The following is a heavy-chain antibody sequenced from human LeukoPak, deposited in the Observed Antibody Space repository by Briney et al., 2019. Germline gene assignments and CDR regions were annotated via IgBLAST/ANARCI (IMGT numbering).Heavy chain of an antibody. J-gene: IGHJ4*02. CDR2: FDPEDGET. V-gene: IGHV1-24*01. CDR3: ATAGPYCTNGVCYIAHLDY. D-gene: IGHD2-8*01. Sequence: ASVKVSCKVSGYTLTELSMHWVRQAPGKGLEWMGGFDPEDGETIYAQKFQGRVTMTEDTSTDTAYMELSSLRSEDTAVYYCATAGPYCTNGVCYIAHLDYWGQGTLATVSS. CDR1: GYTLTELS.